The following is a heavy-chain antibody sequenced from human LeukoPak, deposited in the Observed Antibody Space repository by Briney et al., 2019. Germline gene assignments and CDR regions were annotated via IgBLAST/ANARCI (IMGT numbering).Heavy chain of an antibody. V-gene: IGHV4-34*01. CDR1: GGSFSGYY. CDR2: INRGGST. CDR3: ARNYNYGRYFFDS. Sequence: PSETLSLSCAVYGGSFSGYYLNWIRQPPEKGLEWIGEINRGGSTNYNPSLKSRITISVDTSKNQFSLKLTSVTAADTAVYYCARNYNYGRYFFDSWGQGILVTVSS. D-gene: IGHD3-10*01. J-gene: IGHJ4*02.